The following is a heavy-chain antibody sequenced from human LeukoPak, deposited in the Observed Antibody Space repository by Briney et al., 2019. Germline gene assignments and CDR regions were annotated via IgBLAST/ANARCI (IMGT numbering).Heavy chain of an antibody. D-gene: IGHD5-18*01. Sequence: PSETLSLTCTVSGGSISSGSYYWSWIRQPAGKGLEWIGRIYTSGSTNYNPSLKSRVTISVDTSKNQFSLKLSSVTAADTAVYYCARGRLWGGYDAFDIWGQGTMVTVSS. V-gene: IGHV4-61*02. J-gene: IGHJ3*02. CDR3: ARGRLWGGYDAFDI. CDR1: GGSISSGSYY. CDR2: IYTSGST.